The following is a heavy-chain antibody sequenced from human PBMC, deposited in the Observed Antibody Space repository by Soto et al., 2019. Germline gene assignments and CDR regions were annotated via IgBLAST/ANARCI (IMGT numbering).Heavy chain of an antibody. Sequence: QVQLVQSGAEVKKPGSSVKVSCKASGGTFSSYAISWVRQAPGQGLEWMRGIIPIFGTANYAQKFQGRVTITADESTSTAYMELSILRSEDTAVYYCARYAYDSSGYYSAEYFQHWGQGTLVTVSS. CDR3: ARYAYDSSGYYSAEYFQH. D-gene: IGHD3-22*01. V-gene: IGHV1-69*12. J-gene: IGHJ1*01. CDR2: IIPIFGTA. CDR1: GGTFSSYA.